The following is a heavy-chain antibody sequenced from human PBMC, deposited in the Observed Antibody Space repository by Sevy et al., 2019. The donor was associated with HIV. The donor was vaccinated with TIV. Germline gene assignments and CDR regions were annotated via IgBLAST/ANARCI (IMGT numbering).Heavy chain of an antibody. CDR2: IIPIFGTA. D-gene: IGHD3-16*02. CDR1: GDTFSSYA. Sequence: ASVKVSCKASGDTFSSYAISWVRQAPGQGLEWMGGIIPIFGTANYAQKFQGRVTITADESTSTAYMELSSLRSEDTAVYYCARMITFRGVIIYFDYWGHGTLVTVSS. V-gene: IGHV1-69*13. J-gene: IGHJ4*01. CDR3: ARMITFRGVIIYFDY.